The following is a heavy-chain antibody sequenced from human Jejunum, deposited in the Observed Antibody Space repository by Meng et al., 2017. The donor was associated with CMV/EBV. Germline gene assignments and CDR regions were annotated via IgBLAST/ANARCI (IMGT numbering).Heavy chain of an antibody. V-gene: IGHV1-18*03. Sequence: CKVSGNNFRSYGINWVRQAPGQGLEWVGWISGYDGNTNYAQRLQGRVTMTTDTSTSTAYMELRSLRSDDMAVYYCARSGINDYGFFDYWGQGTLVTVSS. J-gene: IGHJ4*02. D-gene: IGHD5-12*01. CDR3: ARSGINDYGFFDY. CDR2: ISGYDGNT. CDR1: GNNFRSYG.